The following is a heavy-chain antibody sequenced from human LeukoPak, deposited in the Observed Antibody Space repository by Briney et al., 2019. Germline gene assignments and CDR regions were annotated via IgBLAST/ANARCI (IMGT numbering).Heavy chain of an antibody. D-gene: IGHD2-2*01. CDR2: IYYSGST. CDR1: GGSISSSSYY. J-gene: IGHJ2*01. CDR3: ASQTSYVNGPDWYFDL. V-gene: IGHV4-39*07. Sequence: SETLSLTCTVSGGSISSSSYYWGWIRQPPGKGLEWIGSIYYSGSTYYNPSLKSRVTISVDTSKNQFSLKLSSVTAADTAVYYCASQTSYVNGPDWYFDLWGRGTLVTVSS.